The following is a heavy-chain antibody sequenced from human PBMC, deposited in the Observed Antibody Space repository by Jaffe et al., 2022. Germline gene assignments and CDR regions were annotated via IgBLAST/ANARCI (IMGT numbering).Heavy chain of an antibody. CDR3: ARTQAVADSKYYYYYMDV. Sequence: QVQLQESGPGLVKPSQTLSLTCTVSGGSISSGSYYWSWIRQPAGKGLEWIGRIYTSGSTNYNPSLKSRVTISVDTSKNQFSLKLSSVTAADTAVYYCARTQAVADSKYYYYYMDVWGKGTTVTVSS. CDR1: GGSISSGSYY. CDR2: IYTSGST. V-gene: IGHV4-61*02. J-gene: IGHJ6*03. D-gene: IGHD6-19*01.